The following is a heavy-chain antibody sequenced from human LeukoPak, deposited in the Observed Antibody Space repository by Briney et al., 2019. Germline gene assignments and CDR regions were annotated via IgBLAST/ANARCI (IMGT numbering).Heavy chain of an antibody. CDR2: ISGSGGST. Sequence: GGSLRLSCAASGFTFSSYAMSWVRQAPGKGLEWVSAISGSGGSTYYADSVKGRFTISRDNSKNTLYLQMNSLRAEDTAVYYCAKEITYYDSSGSDAFDIWGQGTMVTVSS. CDR1: GFTFSSYA. J-gene: IGHJ3*02. V-gene: IGHV3-23*01. CDR3: AKEITYYDSSGSDAFDI. D-gene: IGHD3-22*01.